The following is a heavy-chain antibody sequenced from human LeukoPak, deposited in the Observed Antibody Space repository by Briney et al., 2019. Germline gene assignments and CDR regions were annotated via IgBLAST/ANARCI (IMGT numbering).Heavy chain of an antibody. CDR2: IWYDGSNK. Sequence: GRSLRLSCAASGFTFSSYGMHWVRQAPGKGLEWVAVIWYDGSNKYYADSVKGRFTISRDNSKNTLYLQMNSLRAEDTAVYYCARDRCSSTSCPNYYYYYCGMDVWGQGTTVT. V-gene: IGHV3-33*01. CDR3: ARDRCSSTSCPNYYYYYCGMDV. J-gene: IGHJ6*02. D-gene: IGHD2-2*01. CDR1: GFTFSSYG.